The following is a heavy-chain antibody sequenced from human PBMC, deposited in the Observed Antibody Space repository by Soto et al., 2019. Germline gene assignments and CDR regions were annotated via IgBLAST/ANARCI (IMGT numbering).Heavy chain of an antibody. Sequence: SETLSLTCTVSGGYIRTYYWSWIRQPPGKGLEWIGYIYYSGSTNYNPSLKSRLTMSVDTSKKQFSLNLSSVTAADTAVYHCARVSLGRTYYFDYWAQGILVTGSS. CDR2: IYYSGST. J-gene: IGHJ4*02. CDR3: ARVSLGRTYYFDY. CDR1: GGYIRTYY. D-gene: IGHD1-26*01. V-gene: IGHV4-59*01.